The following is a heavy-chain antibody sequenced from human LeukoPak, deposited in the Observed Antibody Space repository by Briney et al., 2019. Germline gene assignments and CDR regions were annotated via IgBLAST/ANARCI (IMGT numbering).Heavy chain of an antibody. D-gene: IGHD6-13*01. Sequence: SETLSLTCAVYGGSFSGYYWSWIRQPPGKGLEWIGEINHSGSTNYNPSLKSRVTISVDTSKNQFSLKLSSVTAADTAVYYCARGPQGHSSSWYRPSYKWFDPGGQGTLVTVSS. V-gene: IGHV4-34*01. CDR3: ARGPQGHSSSWYRPSYKWFDP. CDR2: INHSGST. J-gene: IGHJ5*02. CDR1: GGSFSGYY.